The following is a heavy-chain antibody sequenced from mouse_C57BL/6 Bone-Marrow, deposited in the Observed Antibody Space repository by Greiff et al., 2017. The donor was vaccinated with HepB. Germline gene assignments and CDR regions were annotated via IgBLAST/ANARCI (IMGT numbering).Heavy chain of an antibody. J-gene: IGHJ4*01. Sequence: VQLKESGPELVKPGASVKISCKASGYSFTDYNMNWVKQSNGKSLEWIGVINPNYGTTSYNQKFKGKATLTVDQSSSTAYMQLNSLTSEDSAVYYGARAQRGIYYYAMDYWGQGTSVTVAS. CDR3: ARAQRGIYYYAMDY. CDR2: INPNYGTT. D-gene: IGHD3-2*02. CDR1: GYSFTDYN. V-gene: IGHV1-39*01.